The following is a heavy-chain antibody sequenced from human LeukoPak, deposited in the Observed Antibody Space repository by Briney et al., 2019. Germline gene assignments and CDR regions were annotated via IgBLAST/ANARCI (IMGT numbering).Heavy chain of an antibody. CDR1: RGSISPYF. D-gene: IGHD4-23*01. V-gene: IGHV4-59*01. CDR3: ARVLDYGGNSLFDY. Sequence: SETLSLTCTVSRGSISPYFWSWIRQPPGKGLEWIGYIYYSGSTNYNPSLKSRVTISVDTSKNQFSLKLSSVTAADTAVYYCARVLDYGGNSLFDYWGQGTLVTVSS. J-gene: IGHJ4*02. CDR2: IYYSGST.